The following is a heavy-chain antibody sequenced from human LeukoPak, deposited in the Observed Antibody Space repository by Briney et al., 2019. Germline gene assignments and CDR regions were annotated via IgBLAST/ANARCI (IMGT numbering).Heavy chain of an antibody. Sequence: PGGSLKFSCAASGFTFSSYSMNWVRQAPGKGPEWVSSISSSSSYIYYADSVKGRFTTPRDNAKNSLYLQMNSLRAEDTAVYYCARDREGATLNDAFDIWGQGTIVSASS. D-gene: IGHD1-26*01. J-gene: IGHJ3*02. CDR3: ARDREGATLNDAFDI. CDR1: GFTFSSYS. CDR2: ISSSSSYI. V-gene: IGHV3-21*01.